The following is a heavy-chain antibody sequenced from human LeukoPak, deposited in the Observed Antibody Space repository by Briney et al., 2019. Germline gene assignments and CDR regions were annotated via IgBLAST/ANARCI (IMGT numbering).Heavy chain of an antibody. Sequence: SETLSLTCTVSGGSISSGGYYWSWIRQHPGKGLEWVGYIFYSGSTYYNPSLKSRVTISVDTSKNQFSLKLSSVTAADTAVYYCARGLYSSGYSRFDYWGQGTLVTVSS. V-gene: IGHV4-31*03. CDR3: ARGLYSSGYSRFDY. CDR1: GGSISSGGYY. J-gene: IGHJ4*02. D-gene: IGHD3-22*01. CDR2: IFYSGST.